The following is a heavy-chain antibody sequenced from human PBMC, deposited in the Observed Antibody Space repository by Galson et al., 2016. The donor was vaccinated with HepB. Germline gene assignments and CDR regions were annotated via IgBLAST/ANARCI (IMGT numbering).Heavy chain of an antibody. D-gene: IGHD2-21*02. J-gene: IGHJ4*02. CDR2: IYSSGST. CDR3: AKDPIQCGGDCTRASYYFDY. Sequence: SLRLSCAASGFTVSTNYMSWVRQAPGKGLEWVSVIYSSGSTYYADSVKGRFTISRDNSKNTLYLQMNSLRAEDTAVYYCAKDPIQCGGDCTRASYYFDYWGQGLLVTVSS. CDR1: GFTVSTNY. V-gene: IGHV3-53*01.